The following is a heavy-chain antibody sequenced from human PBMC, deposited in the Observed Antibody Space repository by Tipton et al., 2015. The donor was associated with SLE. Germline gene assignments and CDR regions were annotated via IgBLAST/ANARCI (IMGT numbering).Heavy chain of an antibody. J-gene: IGHJ4*02. D-gene: IGHD6-19*01. V-gene: IGHV3-23*01. Sequence: SLRLSCAASGFTFSSYAMSWVRQAPGKGLEWVSAISGSGGSTYYADSVKGRFTISRDNSKNTLYLQMNSLRAADTAVYYCARDSDHSSGWFPSLFDWGQGTLVTVSS. CDR2: ISGSGGST. CDR3: ARDSDHSSGWFPSLFD. CDR1: GFTFSSYA.